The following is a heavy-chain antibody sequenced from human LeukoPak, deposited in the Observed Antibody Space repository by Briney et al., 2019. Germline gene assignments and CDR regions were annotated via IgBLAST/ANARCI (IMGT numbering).Heavy chain of an antibody. CDR3: ARARPLRHTLVGATDWVFDY. CDR1: GYTFTSYG. Sequence: ASVKVSCKASGYTFTSYGISWVRQAPGQGLEWMGWISAYNGNTNYAQKLQGRVTMTTDTSTSTAYMELRSLRSDDTAVYYCARARPLRHTLVGATDWVFDYWGQGTLVTVSS. D-gene: IGHD1-26*01. CDR2: ISAYNGNT. V-gene: IGHV1-18*01. J-gene: IGHJ4*02.